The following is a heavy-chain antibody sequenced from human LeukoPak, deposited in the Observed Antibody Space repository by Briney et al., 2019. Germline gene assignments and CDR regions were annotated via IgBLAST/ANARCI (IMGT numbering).Heavy chain of an antibody. Sequence: GASVKVSCKASGYTFTGYYMHWVRQAPGQGLEWMGWINPNSGGTDYAQKFQGRVTITADKSTSTAYMELSSLRSEDTAVYYCAREEYSYGYWDYWGQGTLVTVSS. CDR2: INPNSGGT. J-gene: IGHJ4*02. CDR3: AREEYSYGYWDY. V-gene: IGHV1-2*02. D-gene: IGHD5-18*01. CDR1: GYTFTGYY.